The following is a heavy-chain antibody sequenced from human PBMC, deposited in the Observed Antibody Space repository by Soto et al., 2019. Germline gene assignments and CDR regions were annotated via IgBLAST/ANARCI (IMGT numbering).Heavy chain of an antibody. D-gene: IGHD2-8*02. CDR3: AKATATGGGAFDI. V-gene: IGHV3-23*01. Sequence: GGSLRLSCEGSGFTFSAYAMNWVRQAPGKGLEWVSTILAGGSTYYADSVKGRLTISRDNSKNTVYLQMNSLTAGDTAVYYCAKATATGGGAFDICGQGTRVTVSS. J-gene: IGHJ3*02. CDR2: ILAGGST. CDR1: GFTFSAYA.